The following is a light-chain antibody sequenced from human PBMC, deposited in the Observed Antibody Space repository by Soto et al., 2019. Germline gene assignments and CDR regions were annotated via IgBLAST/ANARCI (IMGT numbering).Light chain of an antibody. CDR2: DAP. V-gene: IGKV3-11*01. J-gene: IGKJ4*01. CDR1: QSVSSY. CDR3: QQRSNWLLT. Sequence: EIMLTQSPATLSLSPGERATLSCRSSQSVSSYLAWYQQKPGQAPRLLIYDAPNRATGIPARFSGSGSGTDFTLTISSLEPEDFAVYYCQQRSNWLLTFGGGTKVDIK.